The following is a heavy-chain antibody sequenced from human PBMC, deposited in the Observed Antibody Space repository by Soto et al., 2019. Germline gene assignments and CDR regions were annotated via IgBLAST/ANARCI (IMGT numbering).Heavy chain of an antibody. V-gene: IGHV4-59*08. CDR3: ARHRRVRGVRNSYYFDY. D-gene: IGHD3-10*01. CDR2: IYYSGST. CDR1: GGSISSYY. Sequence: PSETLSLTCTVSGGSISSYYWSWIRQPPGKGLEWIGYIYYSGSTNYNPSLKSRVTISVDTSKNQFSLKLSSVTAADTAVYYCARHRRVRGVRNSYYFDYWGQGTLVTGPS. J-gene: IGHJ4*02.